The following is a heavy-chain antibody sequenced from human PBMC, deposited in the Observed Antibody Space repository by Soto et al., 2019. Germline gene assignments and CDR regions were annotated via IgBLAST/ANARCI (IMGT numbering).Heavy chain of an antibody. CDR1: GYKFTDHR. CDR2: IAPNNGNT. Sequence: QVQLVQSGAEVRKPGASVKVSCQTSGYKFTDHRIHWVRQAPGQGLEWMGWIAPNNGNTHYVPKFKGRVTMTSDTSTRTAHMELAQLTSDDTAVYYCATKLGFTWLTYFDL. CDR3: ATKLGFTWLTYFDL. V-gene: IGHV1-2*02. J-gene: IGHJ2*01. D-gene: IGHD3-22*01.